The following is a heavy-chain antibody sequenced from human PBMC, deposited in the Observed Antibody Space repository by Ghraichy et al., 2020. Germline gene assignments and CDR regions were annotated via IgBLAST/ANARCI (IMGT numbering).Heavy chain of an antibody. CDR3: AKAAQLLWFRELLYPYYFDY. CDR2: ISGSGGST. Sequence: GESLNISCAASGFTFSSYAMSWVRQAPGKGLEWVSAISGSGGSTYYADSVKGRFTISRDNSKNTLYLQMNSLRAEDTAVYYCAKAAQLLWFRELLYPYYFDYWGQGTLVTVSS. J-gene: IGHJ4*02. D-gene: IGHD3-10*01. V-gene: IGHV3-23*01. CDR1: GFTFSSYA.